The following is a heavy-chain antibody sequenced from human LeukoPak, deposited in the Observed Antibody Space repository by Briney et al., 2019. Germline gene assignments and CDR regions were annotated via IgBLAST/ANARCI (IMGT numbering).Heavy chain of an antibody. CDR2: IRYDGSNK. D-gene: IGHD4-11*01. Sequence: GGSLRLSCAASGFTFSSYGMHWVRQAPGKGLEWVAFIRYDGSNKYYADSVKGRFTISRDNSKNTLYLQMNSLRAEDTAVYYCARDYYNNYDVGFWGQGTLVTVSS. CDR1: GFTFSSYG. J-gene: IGHJ4*02. CDR3: ARDYYNNYDVGF. V-gene: IGHV3-30*02.